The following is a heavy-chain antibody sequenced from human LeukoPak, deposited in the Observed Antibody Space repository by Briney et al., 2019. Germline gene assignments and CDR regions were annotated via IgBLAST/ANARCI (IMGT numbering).Heavy chain of an antibody. J-gene: IGHJ4*02. Sequence: ASVKVSCKASGFIFTGQYIHWVRQAPGQGLEWMGWINPNSGDTNYAQEYQGRVTMTRDTSISTAYMELSRLTFDDTAVYYCARGVGLTTLTPNDYWGQGTLVTVSS. CDR1: GFIFTGQY. D-gene: IGHD4-11*01. V-gene: IGHV1-2*02. CDR3: ARGVGLTTLTPNDY. CDR2: INPNSGDT.